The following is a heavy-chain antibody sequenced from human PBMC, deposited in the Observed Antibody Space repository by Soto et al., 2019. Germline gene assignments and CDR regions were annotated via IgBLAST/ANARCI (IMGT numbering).Heavy chain of an antibody. CDR3: AKDADTDDYGGFDV. Sequence: EVQLLESGGGWVQPGGSLRLSCAASGFIFTHYALSWVRQAPGKGLEWVAGVSGSGGSSYYADSVKARFTVSRDNSRSTLYLQMSSLRAEDSAIYDCAKDADTDDYGGFDVWGQGTLVTVSS. D-gene: IGHD4-17*01. J-gene: IGHJ3*01. CDR1: GFIFTHYA. CDR2: VSGSGGSS. V-gene: IGHV3-23*01.